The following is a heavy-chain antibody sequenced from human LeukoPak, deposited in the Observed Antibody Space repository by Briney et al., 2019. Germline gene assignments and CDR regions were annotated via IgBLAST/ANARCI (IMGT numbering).Heavy chain of an antibody. CDR1: GGSMRIGGYY. V-gene: IGHV4-30-2*01. Sequence: PLSLPCSVCGGSMRIGGYYWSWVRRPRGKGLGWIGFIYHSRSTYYNPPLKSRLTISVDRSKNQFSLKLSSVTAADTAVYYRARVVVVFFFDPWPQDTLVPLST. CDR3: ARVVVVFFFDP. CDR2: IYHSRST. D-gene: IGHD3-22*01. J-gene: IGHJ5*02.